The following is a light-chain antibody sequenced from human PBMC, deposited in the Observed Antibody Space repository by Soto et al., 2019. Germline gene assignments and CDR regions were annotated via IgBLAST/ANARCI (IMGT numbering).Light chain of an antibody. Sequence: DIQMTQSPSSLSASVGDRVTITCRASQGIGNYLAWYQQKPGQVPKVLIYTASTLQSGVPSRFSGSGSGTDFTLTISSLPPEDFATYYCQKFDNAPQTFGQGTKVEIK. CDR3: QKFDNAPQT. V-gene: IGKV1-27*01. CDR2: TAS. J-gene: IGKJ1*01. CDR1: QGIGNY.